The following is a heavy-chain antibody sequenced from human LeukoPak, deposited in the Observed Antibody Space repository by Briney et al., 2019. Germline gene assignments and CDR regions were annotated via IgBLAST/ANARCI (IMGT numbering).Heavy chain of an antibody. V-gene: IGHV4-61*02. J-gene: IGHJ6*03. CDR3: ARVQQFVDYYYYYYMDV. CDR1: GGSISSGSYH. CDR2: IYTSGST. D-gene: IGHD6-6*01. Sequence: PSQTLSLTCTVSGGSISSGSYHWSWIRQPAGKGLEWIGRIYTSGSTNYNPSLKSRVTISVDTSKNQFSLKLSSVTAAGTAVYYCARVQQFVDYYYYYYMDVWGKGTTVTVSS.